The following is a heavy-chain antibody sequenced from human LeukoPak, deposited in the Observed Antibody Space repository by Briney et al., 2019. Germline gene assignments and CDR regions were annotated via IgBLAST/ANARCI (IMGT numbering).Heavy chain of an antibody. CDR3: ARGGGWDV. D-gene: IGHD2-15*01. CDR2: INHNGNVN. J-gene: IGHJ6*02. Sequence: PGGSLSLSCAAYGFTFSSYWMNWARQAPGKGLEWVASINHNGNVNYYVDSVKGRFTISRDNAKNSLYLQMSNLRAEDTAVYFCARGGGWDVWGQGATVTVSS. V-gene: IGHV3-7*03. CDR1: GFTFSSYW.